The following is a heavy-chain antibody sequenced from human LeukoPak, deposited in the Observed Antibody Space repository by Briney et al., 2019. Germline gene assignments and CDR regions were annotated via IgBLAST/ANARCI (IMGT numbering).Heavy chain of an antibody. V-gene: IGHV1-8*01. Sequence: ASVKVSCKASGYTFTSYDINWVRQATGQGLEWMGWMNPNSGNTGYAQKLQGRVTMTTDTSTSTAYMELRSLRSDDTAVYYCARDCSGGSCYSGIDYWGQGTLVTVSS. CDR3: ARDCSGGSCYSGIDY. D-gene: IGHD2-15*01. CDR2: MNPNSGNT. J-gene: IGHJ4*02. CDR1: GYTFTSYD.